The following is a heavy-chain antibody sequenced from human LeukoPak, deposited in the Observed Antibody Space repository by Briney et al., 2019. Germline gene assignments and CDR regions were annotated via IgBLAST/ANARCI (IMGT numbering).Heavy chain of an antibody. CDR1: GFTFSDYY. CDR2: ISSSGSTI. Sequence: GSLRLSCAASGFTFSDYYMSWIRQAPGKGLEWVSYISSSGSTIYYVDSVKGRFTISRDNAKNSLYLQMNSLRAEDTAVYYCARDTFPDYYDSSGSPDYWGQGTLVTVSS. V-gene: IGHV3-11*01. D-gene: IGHD3-22*01. J-gene: IGHJ4*02. CDR3: ARDTFPDYYDSSGSPDY.